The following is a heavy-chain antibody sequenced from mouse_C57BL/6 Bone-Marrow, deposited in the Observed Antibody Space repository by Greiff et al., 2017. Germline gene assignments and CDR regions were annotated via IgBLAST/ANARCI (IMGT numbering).Heavy chain of an antibody. J-gene: IGHJ4*01. CDR2: INPYNGGT. CDR1: GYTFTDYY. Sequence: VQLQQSGPVLVKPGASVKMSCKASGYTFTDYYMNWVKQSPGKSLEWIGVINPYNGGTSYNPKFKGKATLTVDKSSSTAYMELNSLTSADSAVYYCARWGSYTMDYWGQGTSVTVSS. CDR3: ARWGSYTMDY. V-gene: IGHV1-19*01.